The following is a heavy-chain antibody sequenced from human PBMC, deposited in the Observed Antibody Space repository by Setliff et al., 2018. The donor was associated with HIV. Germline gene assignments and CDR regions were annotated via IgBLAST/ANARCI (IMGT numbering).Heavy chain of an antibody. V-gene: IGHV1-18*01. CDR2: ISAYDGDT. J-gene: IGHJ1*01. Sequence: ASVKVSCKASGYTFTSYGISWVRQAPGQGLEWMGWISAYDGDTKYAERFQGRVTMTADTTASTAYMDHNAPVNDRFFISRDDSENSLYLQMSNLKTEDTAVYYCATVSRFSAYKTWGQGTLVTVSS. D-gene: IGHD2-21*01. CDR3: DSENSLYLQMSNLKTEDTAVYYCATVSRFSAYKT. CDR1: GYTFTSYG.